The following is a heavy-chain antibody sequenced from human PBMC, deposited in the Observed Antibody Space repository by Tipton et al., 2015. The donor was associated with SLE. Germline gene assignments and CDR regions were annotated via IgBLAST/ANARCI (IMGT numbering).Heavy chain of an antibody. CDR2: MYYTGSA. CDR1: GASISSYY. CDR3: ARTNLQGSLVDWYFDL. J-gene: IGHJ2*01. Sequence: TLSLTCTVSGASISSYYWSWIRQPPGKGLEWIGYMYYTGSAHYNPSLRNRVTMSLDTSKNQFSLKLSSVTAADTAVYYCARTNLQGSLVDWYFDLRGRGTLVTVSS. V-gene: IGHV4-59*01. D-gene: IGHD5-24*01.